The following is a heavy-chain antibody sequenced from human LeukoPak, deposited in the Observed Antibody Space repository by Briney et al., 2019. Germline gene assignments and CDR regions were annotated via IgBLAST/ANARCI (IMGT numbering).Heavy chain of an antibody. CDR2: IRGKANSYAT. J-gene: IGHJ4*02. CDR1: GFTFSGSA. CDR3: TRHHDPYYFDY. V-gene: IGHV3-73*01. Sequence: PGGSLRLSCAASGFTFSGSAMHWVRQASGKGLEWVGRIRGKANSYATAYAASVKGRFTISRDDTKNTAYLQMNSLKTEDTAVYYCTRHHDPYYFDYWGQGTLVTVSS.